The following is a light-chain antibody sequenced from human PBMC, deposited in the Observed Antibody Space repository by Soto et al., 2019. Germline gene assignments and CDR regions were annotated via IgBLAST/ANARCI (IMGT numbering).Light chain of an antibody. V-gene: IGKV1-5*03. J-gene: IGKJ2*01. CDR2: EAS. Sequence: DIQMTQSPSTLSASVGDRVTITCRASQSISSSWLAWYQQKPGEAPNLLISEASSLESGVPSRFSGSGSGTEFTLTLSSLQPDDFATYYCQQYNSYPYTFGQGTKLEI. CDR3: QQYNSYPYT. CDR1: QSISSSW.